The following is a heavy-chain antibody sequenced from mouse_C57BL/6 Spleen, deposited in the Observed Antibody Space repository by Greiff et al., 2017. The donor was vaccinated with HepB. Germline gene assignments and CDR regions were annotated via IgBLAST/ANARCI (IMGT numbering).Heavy chain of an antibody. CDR2: INPNNGGT. Sequence: EVQRVESGPELVKPGASVKMSCKASGYTFTDYNMHWVKQSHGKSLEWIGYINPNNGGTSYNQKFKGKATLTVNKSSSTAYMELRSLTSEDSAVYYCAVYYYGSSYGFAYWGQGTLVTVSA. J-gene: IGHJ3*01. CDR1: GYTFTDYN. D-gene: IGHD1-1*01. CDR3: AVYYYGSSYGFAY. V-gene: IGHV1-22*01.